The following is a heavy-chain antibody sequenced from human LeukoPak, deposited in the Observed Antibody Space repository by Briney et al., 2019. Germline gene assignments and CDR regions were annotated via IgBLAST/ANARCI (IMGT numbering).Heavy chain of an antibody. CDR2: FDPEDGET. Sequence: ASVKVSCKVSGYTLTELSMHWVRQAPGKGLEWMGGFDPEDGETIYAQKFQGRVTITEDTSTDTAYMELSSLRSEDTAVYYCATVFSPRSGYDPYYYYYYMDVWGKGTTVTISS. V-gene: IGHV1-24*01. J-gene: IGHJ6*03. CDR3: ATVFSPRSGYDPYYYYYYMDV. CDR1: GYTLTELS. D-gene: IGHD5-12*01.